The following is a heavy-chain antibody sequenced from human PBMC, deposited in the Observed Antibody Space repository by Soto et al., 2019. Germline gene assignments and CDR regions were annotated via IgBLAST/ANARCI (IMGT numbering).Heavy chain of an antibody. CDR3: ARDRRDTAAPMKY. V-gene: IGHV3-7*03. J-gene: IGHJ4*02. D-gene: IGHD5-18*01. CDR2: IKQDGSEK. CDR1: GFTFSSYW. Sequence: GGSLRLSCVASGFTFSSYWMSWVRQAPGKGLEWVANIKQDGSEKYYVDSVKGRFTISRDNAKNSLYLQMNSLRAEDTAVYYCARDRRDTAAPMKYWGQGTLVTVSS.